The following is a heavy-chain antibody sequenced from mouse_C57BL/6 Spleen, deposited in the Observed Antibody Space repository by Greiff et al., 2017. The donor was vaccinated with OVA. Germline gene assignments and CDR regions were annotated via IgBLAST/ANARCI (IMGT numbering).Heavy chain of an antibody. CDR2: IDPKDGST. Sequence: QVQLQQSDAELVKPGASVKISCKVSGYTFTDHTIHWMKQRPEQGLEWIGYIDPKDGSTKYNEKLKGKATLTADKSSSTAYMQLNSLTSEDSAVYFCARSDYYGSSFDYWGQGTTLTVSS. CDR1: GYTFTDHT. D-gene: IGHD1-1*01. CDR3: ARSDYYGSSFDY. J-gene: IGHJ2*01. V-gene: IGHV1-78*01.